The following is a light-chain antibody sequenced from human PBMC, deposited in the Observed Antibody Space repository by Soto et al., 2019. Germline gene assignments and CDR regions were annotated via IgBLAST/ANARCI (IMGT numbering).Light chain of an antibody. V-gene: IGKV1-5*03. J-gene: IGKJ2*01. CDR3: QQYNSYSPDT. CDR1: QSISSW. CDR2: KAS. Sequence: DIQMTQSPSTLSASVGDRVTITCRASQSISSWLAWYQQKPGKDPNLLIYKASSIETGGPSSFSGSRSGTAFTLIIISLQPDDFATYYCQQYNSYSPDTFGQGTKLEIK.